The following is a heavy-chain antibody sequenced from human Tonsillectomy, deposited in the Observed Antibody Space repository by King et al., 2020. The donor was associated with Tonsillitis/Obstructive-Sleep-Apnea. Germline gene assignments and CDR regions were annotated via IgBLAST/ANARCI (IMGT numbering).Heavy chain of an antibody. CDR1: GGSISSSSYY. D-gene: IGHD2/OR15-2a*01. V-gene: IGHV4-39*01. CDR2: FYYSGST. CDR3: ARLIADSYYMDV. Sequence: QLQESGPGLVKPSETLSLTCTVSGGSISSSSYYWGWIRQPPGKGLEWIGSFYYSGSTYYNPSLQSRVTITLATSKNQFSLKPVSVTAADTAVYYCARLIADSYYMDVWGKGTTVTVSS. J-gene: IGHJ6*03.